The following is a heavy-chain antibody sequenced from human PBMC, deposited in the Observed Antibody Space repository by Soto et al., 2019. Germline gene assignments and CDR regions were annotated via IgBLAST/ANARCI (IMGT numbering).Heavy chain of an antibody. J-gene: IGHJ4*02. D-gene: IGHD4-17*01. Sequence: SDTLSLTCTVSGGSISSYYWSWIRQPPGKGLEWIGYIYYSGSTNYNPSLKSRVTISVDTSKNQFSLKLSSVTAADTAVYYCARHSDYGDYYFDYWGQGTLVTVSS. CDR3: ARHSDYGDYYFDY. V-gene: IGHV4-59*08. CDR2: IYYSGST. CDR1: GGSISSYY.